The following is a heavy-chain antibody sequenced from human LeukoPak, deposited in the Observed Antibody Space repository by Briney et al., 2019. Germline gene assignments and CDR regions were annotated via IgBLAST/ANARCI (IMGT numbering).Heavy chain of an antibody. CDR2: IIPIVGIA. V-gene: IGHV1-69*04. CDR1: GGTFSSYA. Sequence: SVKVSCKASGGTFSSYAISWGRQGPGQGVEWRGRIIPIVGIANYAQKLQGRVTITADKSTSTAYMELSSLRSEHTAVYYCARGDSITMITPPALFDPWGQGTLVTVSS. D-gene: IGHD3-22*01. J-gene: IGHJ5*02. CDR3: ARGDSITMITPPALFDP.